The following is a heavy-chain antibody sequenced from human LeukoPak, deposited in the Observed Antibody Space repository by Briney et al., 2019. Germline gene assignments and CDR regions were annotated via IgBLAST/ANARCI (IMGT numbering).Heavy chain of an antibody. CDR3: ASRLGVAGHY. J-gene: IGHJ4*02. CDR1: GFIVSSSY. V-gene: IGHV3-53*01. D-gene: IGHD6-19*01. Sequence: GGSLRLSRAASGFIVSSSYMSWVRQAPGKGLEWVSIIYSDGSTYYADSVKGRFTISRDNFKNILYFDMNSLRVEDTAVYYCASRLGVAGHYWGQGTLVTVSS. CDR2: IYSDGST.